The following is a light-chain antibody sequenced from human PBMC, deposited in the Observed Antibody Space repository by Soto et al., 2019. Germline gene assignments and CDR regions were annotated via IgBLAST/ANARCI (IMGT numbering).Light chain of an antibody. CDR3: QQSYTTPYS. CDR1: QTISRY. V-gene: IGKV1-39*01. Sequence: DIQMTQSPSSLSASVGDRVTITCRASQTISRYLNWYQQKVGKAPQVLISGASSLQSGVPPRFSGSGSGTDFTLTISSLQPEDFATYYCQQSYTTPYSFGRGTKLEI. CDR2: GAS. J-gene: IGKJ2*03.